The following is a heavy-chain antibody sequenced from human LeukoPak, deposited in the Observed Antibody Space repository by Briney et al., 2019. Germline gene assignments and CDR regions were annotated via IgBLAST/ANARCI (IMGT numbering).Heavy chain of an antibody. V-gene: IGHV1-2*02. J-gene: IGHJ4*02. Sequence: ASVKVSCKASGYTFTGYHMHWVRQAPGQGLVWMGWINPNSGGTNYAQKFQGRVTMTRDTSISTAYMELSRLRSDDTAVYYCASRWPYCSSTSCNTFDYWGQGTLVTVSS. CDR1: GYTFTGYH. CDR2: INPNSGGT. D-gene: IGHD2-2*02. CDR3: ASRWPYCSSTSCNTFDY.